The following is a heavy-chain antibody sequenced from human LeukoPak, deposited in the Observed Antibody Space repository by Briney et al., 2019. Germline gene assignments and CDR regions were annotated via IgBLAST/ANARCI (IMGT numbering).Heavy chain of an antibody. CDR2: ITSSSSYI. V-gene: IGHV3-21*01. CDR1: GFTFSRYN. J-gene: IGHJ4*02. D-gene: IGHD3-3*01. CDR3: ARTPPGMEWLYLFDY. Sequence: GGSLRLSCAASGFTFSRYNMNWVRQAPGKGLEWVSSITSSSSYIYYADSVKGRFTISRDNAKNSLYLQVNSLRAEDTAVYYCARTPPGMEWLYLFDYWGQGTLVTVSS.